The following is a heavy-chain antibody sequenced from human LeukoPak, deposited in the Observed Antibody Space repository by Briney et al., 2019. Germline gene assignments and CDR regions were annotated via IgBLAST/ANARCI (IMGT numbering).Heavy chain of an antibody. D-gene: IGHD5-18*01. V-gene: IGHV3-20*04. CDR1: GFTFDDYG. J-gene: IGHJ4*02. CDR3: ARALRGYSYGCNDY. CDR2: INWNGGST. Sequence: GGSLRLSCAASGFTFDDYGMSWVRQAPGKGLEWVSGINWNGGSTGYADSVKGRFTISRDNAKNSLYLQMNSLRAEDTALYYRARALRGYSYGCNDYWGQGTLVTVSS.